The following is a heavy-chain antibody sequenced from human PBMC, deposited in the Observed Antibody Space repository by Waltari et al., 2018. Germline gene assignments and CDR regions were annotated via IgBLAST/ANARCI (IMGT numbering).Heavy chain of an antibody. CDR2: IIKYGSGA. Sequence: EVQLVESGGDIVQPGGSLRLSCAASGFTFSNYWMHWVRQAPGKGLVWVSRIIKYGSGADYADSVRGRFSIARDNAKNVLYLQMNSLRVEDTAVYYCARYTMTTAGDFWGQGTLVTVSS. V-gene: IGHV3-74*01. D-gene: IGHD4-17*01. CDR1: GFTFSNYW. CDR3: ARYTMTTAGDF. J-gene: IGHJ4*02.